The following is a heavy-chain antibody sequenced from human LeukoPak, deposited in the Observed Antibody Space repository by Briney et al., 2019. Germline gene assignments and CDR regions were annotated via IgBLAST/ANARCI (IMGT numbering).Heavy chain of an antibody. CDR2: IDPSDSYT. Sequence: SGESLKISCKGSGYSFTSYWISWVRQMPGKGLEWMGRIDPSDSYTNYSPSFQGHVTISADKSISTAYLQWSSLEASDTAMYYCARLPPAPQHYGDYDYWGQGTLVTVSS. V-gene: IGHV5-10-1*01. CDR1: GYSFTSYW. J-gene: IGHJ4*02. CDR3: ARLPPAPQHYGDYDY. D-gene: IGHD4-17*01.